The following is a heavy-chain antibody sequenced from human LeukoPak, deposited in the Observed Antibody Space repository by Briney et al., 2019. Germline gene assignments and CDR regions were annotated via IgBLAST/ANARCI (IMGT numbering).Heavy chain of an antibody. CDR2: INANSGGT. CDR3: ARDGHGGNSFDF. CDR1: GYTFTGYY. J-gene: IGHJ4*02. D-gene: IGHD4-23*01. V-gene: IGHV1-2*02. Sequence: ASVKVSCEASGYTFTGYYMHWVRQAPGQGVEWMGWINANSGGTDYAQKFQDRVTMTRDTSISTAYMELSRLTSDDTAVYYCARDGHGGNSFDFWGRGTLVTVSS.